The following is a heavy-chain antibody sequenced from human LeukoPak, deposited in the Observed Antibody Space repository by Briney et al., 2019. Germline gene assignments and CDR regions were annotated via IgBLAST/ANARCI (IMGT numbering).Heavy chain of an antibody. J-gene: IGHJ5*02. CDR1: GFTFSTYA. D-gene: IGHD2-21*01. Sequence: PGGSLRLSCAVSGFTFSTYAMSWVRQAPGKGLEWVSAISSSGGSTYYADSVKGRFTISRDNSKNTLSLQMNSLRAEDTAIYYCARDHSIIVVPPPRPRFDPWGQGTLVTVSS. CDR2: ISSSGGST. CDR3: ARDHSIIVVPPPRPRFDP. V-gene: IGHV3-23*01.